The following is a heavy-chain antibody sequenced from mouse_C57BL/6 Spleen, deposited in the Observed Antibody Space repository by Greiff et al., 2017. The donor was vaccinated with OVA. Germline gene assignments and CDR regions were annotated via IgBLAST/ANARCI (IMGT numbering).Heavy chain of an antibody. CDR1: GFNIKDYY. J-gene: IGHJ4*01. D-gene: IGHD1-1*01. V-gene: IGHV14-1*01. Sequence: VQLQQSGAALVRPGASVKLSCTASGFNIKDYYMHWVKQRPEQGLEWIGRIDPEDGDTEYAPKFQGKATMTADTSSSTAYMQLSSLTSEDSAVYFCASDYYGSSYYYAMDYWGQGTSVTVSS. CDR2: IDPEDGDT. CDR3: ASDYYGSSYYYAMDY.